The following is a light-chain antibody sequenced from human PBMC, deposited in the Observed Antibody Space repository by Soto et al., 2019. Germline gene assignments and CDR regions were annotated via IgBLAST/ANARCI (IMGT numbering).Light chain of an antibody. Sequence: DIQMTQSPSSLSASVGDRVTITCRASQSITNYLIWYQQKPGKAPKLLIYAASSLQSGVPSRFSGSGSGTDFTLTISSLQPEDFATYYCQQSHSSPLTFGRGTKVDIK. V-gene: IGKV1-39*01. CDR1: QSITNY. CDR2: AAS. CDR3: QQSHSSPLT. J-gene: IGKJ1*01.